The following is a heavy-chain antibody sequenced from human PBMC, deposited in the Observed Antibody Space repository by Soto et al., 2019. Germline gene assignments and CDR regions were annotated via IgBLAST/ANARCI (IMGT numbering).Heavy chain of an antibody. D-gene: IGHD5-18*01. CDR2: ISYDGSNK. CDR1: GFTFSSYA. V-gene: IGHV3-30-3*01. J-gene: IGHJ3*02. CDR3: ARGPTAMVGAFDI. Sequence: SGGSLRLSCAASGFTFSSYAMHWVRQAPGKGPEWVAVISYDGSNKYYADSVKGRFTISRDNSKNTLYLQMNSLRAEDTAVYYCARGPTAMVGAFDIWGQGTVVTVS.